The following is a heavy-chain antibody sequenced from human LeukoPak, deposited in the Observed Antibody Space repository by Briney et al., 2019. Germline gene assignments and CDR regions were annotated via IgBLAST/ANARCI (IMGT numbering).Heavy chain of an antibody. Sequence: AASVKVSCKASGYTFTGYYMHWVRQAPGQGLEWMGWINPNSGGTNYAQKFQGRVTMTRNTSISTAYMELSRLRSDDTAVYYCARDRDVAYCGGDCYRPENWFDPWGQGTLVTVSS. CDR3: ARDRDVAYCGGDCYRPENWFDP. CDR2: INPNSGGT. D-gene: IGHD2-21*02. V-gene: IGHV1-2*02. CDR1: GYTFTGYY. J-gene: IGHJ5*02.